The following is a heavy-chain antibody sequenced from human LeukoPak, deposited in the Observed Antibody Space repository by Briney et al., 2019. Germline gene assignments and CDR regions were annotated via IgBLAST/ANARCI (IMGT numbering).Heavy chain of an antibody. CDR3: ARGGGSSWYNY. CDR1: GGSISSYY. CDR2: IYYSGST. J-gene: IGHJ4*02. V-gene: IGHV4-59*12. D-gene: IGHD6-13*01. Sequence: SETLSLTCTVSGGSISSYYWSWIRQPPGKGLEWIGYIYYSGSTNYNPSLMSRVTISVDTSKNQFSLKLSSVTAADTAVYYCARGGGSSWYNYWGQGTLVTVSS.